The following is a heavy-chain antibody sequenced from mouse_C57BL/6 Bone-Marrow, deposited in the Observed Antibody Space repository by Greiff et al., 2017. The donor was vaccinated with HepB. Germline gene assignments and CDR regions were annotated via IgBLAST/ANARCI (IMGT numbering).Heavy chain of an antibody. CDR3: ARKSSGYDYFDY. Sequence: VKLVESGAELVKPGASVKMSCKASGYTFTSYPIEWMKQNHGKSLEWIGNFHPYNDDTKYNEKFKGKATLTVEKSSSTVYLELSRLTSDDSAVYYCARKSSGYDYFDYWGQGTTLTVSS. V-gene: IGHV1-47*01. J-gene: IGHJ2*01. D-gene: IGHD3-2*02. CDR2: FHPYNDDT. CDR1: GYTFTSYP.